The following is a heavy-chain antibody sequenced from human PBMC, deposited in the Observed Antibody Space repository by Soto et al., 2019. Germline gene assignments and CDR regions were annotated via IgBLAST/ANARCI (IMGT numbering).Heavy chain of an antibody. CDR2: IYPGDSDT. J-gene: IGHJ6*02. V-gene: IGHV5-51*01. Sequence: GESLKISCKGSGYSFTSYWIGWVRQMPGKGLEWMGIIYPGDSDTRYSPSFQGQVTISADKSISTAYLQWSSLKASDTAMYYCARHVYRYDFWYYYYGMDVWGQGTTVTVSS. CDR3: ARHVYRYDFWYYYYGMDV. D-gene: IGHD5-18*01. CDR1: GYSFTSYW.